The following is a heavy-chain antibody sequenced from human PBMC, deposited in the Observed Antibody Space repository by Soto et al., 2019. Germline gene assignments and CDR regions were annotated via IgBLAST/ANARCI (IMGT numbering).Heavy chain of an antibody. J-gene: IGHJ4*02. CDR1: EFTFGSYW. D-gene: IGHD6-19*01. Sequence: EVQLVESGGGLVQPGGSLRLSCAASEFTFGSYWMHWVRQAPGKGLVWVSRINSDESSTNYADSVKGRFTISRDNAKNTLYLQMDSLRAEDTAVYYCARATLSSGWFDYWGQGTLVTVSS. V-gene: IGHV3-74*01. CDR2: INSDESST. CDR3: ARATLSSGWFDY.